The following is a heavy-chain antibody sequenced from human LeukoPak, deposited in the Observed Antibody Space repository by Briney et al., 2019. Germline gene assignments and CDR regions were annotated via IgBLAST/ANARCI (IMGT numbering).Heavy chain of an antibody. CDR1: GFTFSSYS. D-gene: IGHD3-10*01. CDR2: ISSSSSYI. Sequence: PGGSLRLSCAASGFTFSSYSMNWVRQAPGKGLEWVSSISSSSSYIYYADSVKGRFTISRDNAKNSLYLQMNSLRAEDTAVYYCARVKVYGSGSYLDAFDIWGQGTMVTVSS. J-gene: IGHJ3*02. CDR3: ARVKVYGSGSYLDAFDI. V-gene: IGHV3-21*01.